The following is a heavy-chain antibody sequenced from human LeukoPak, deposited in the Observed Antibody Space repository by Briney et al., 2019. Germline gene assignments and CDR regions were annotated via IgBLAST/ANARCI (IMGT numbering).Heavy chain of an antibody. CDR2: ISGSSSMI. V-gene: IGHV3-11*01. CDR1: GFIFSDYY. CDR3: AKDMQTWPRFPDY. Sequence: KPGGSLRLSCTASGFIFSDYYIAWIRQAPGKGLEWVSFISGSSSMIFYADSVKGRFTSSRDNPKNTLYLQMNGLRVEDTAVYYCAKDMQTWPRFPDYWGQGTLVTVSS. D-gene: IGHD5-12*01. J-gene: IGHJ4*02.